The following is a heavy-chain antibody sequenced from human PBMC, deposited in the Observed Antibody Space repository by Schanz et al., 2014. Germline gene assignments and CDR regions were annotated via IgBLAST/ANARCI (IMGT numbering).Heavy chain of an antibody. Sequence: VQLVESGGGLIQPGGSLRLSCAVSGFTVNTNYMSWVRQAPGKGLEWISSMYINSGSTQYADSVKGRFIISRDSSKNTLFLQMNSLRAEDTAVYFCARDGGRDGYNLAFDVWGQGTLATVSS. D-gene: IGHD5-12*01. CDR1: GFTVNTNY. J-gene: IGHJ3*01. V-gene: IGHV3-53*01. CDR2: MYINSGST. CDR3: ARDGGRDGYNLAFDV.